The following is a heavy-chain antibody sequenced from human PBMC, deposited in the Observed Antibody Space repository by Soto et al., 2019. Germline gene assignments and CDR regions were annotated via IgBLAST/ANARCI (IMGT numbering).Heavy chain of an antibody. J-gene: IGHJ3*02. CDR1: GFTFSSYA. CDR2: ISSNGGST. D-gene: IGHD3-22*01. V-gene: IGHV3-64D*06. CDR3: VKDVEYYDSSVYSYDAFDI. Sequence: PGGSLGLSCSASGFTFSSYAMHWVRQSPGKGLEYVSAISSNGGSTYYADSVKGRFTISRDNSKNTLYLQMSSLRAEDTAVYYCVKDVEYYDSSVYSYDAFDIWGQGTMVTVSS.